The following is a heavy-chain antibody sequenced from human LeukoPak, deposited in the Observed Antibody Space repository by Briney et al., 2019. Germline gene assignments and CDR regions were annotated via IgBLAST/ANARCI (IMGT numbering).Heavy chain of an antibody. CDR1: GGTFSSYA. V-gene: IGHV1-69*05. Sequence: ASVKVSCKASGGTFSSYAISWVRQAPGQGLEWMGGIIPIFGTANYAQKFQGRVTITTGESTSTAYMELSSLRSEDTAVYYCARDGGAGATEPFDYWGQGTLVTVSS. CDR2: IIPIFGTA. D-gene: IGHD1-26*01. J-gene: IGHJ4*02. CDR3: ARDGGAGATEPFDY.